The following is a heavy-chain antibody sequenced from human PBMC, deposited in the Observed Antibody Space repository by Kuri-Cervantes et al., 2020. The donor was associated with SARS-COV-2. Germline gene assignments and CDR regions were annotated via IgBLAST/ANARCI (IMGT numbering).Heavy chain of an antibody. CDR3: ARDFFTMGWRGVDI. CDR2: ISYDGSNK. Sequence: GGSLRLSCAASGFTFSSYAMHWVRQAPGKGLEWVAVISYDGSNKYYADSVKGRFTTSRDNSKNTLYLQMNSLRAEDTAVYYCARDFFTMGWRGVDIWGQGTMVTVSS. CDR1: GFTFSSYA. J-gene: IGHJ3*02. V-gene: IGHV3-30-3*01. D-gene: IGHD3-10*01.